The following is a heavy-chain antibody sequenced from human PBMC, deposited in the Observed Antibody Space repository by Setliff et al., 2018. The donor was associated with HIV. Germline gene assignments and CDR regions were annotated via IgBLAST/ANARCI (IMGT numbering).Heavy chain of an antibody. CDR1: GASINSQSDY. J-gene: IGHJ5*02. Sequence: SETLSLTCTVSGASINSQSDYWNWIRQPAGKELEWIGHIYASGYTYYKPSLESRVTISVDTSKNQFSLKLSSVTAADTAVYYCARLGMGGYSSGWYPGHWFDPWGQGTLVTVSS. V-gene: IGHV4-61*09. D-gene: IGHD6-19*01. CDR3: ARLGMGGYSSGWYPGHWFDP. CDR2: IYASGYT.